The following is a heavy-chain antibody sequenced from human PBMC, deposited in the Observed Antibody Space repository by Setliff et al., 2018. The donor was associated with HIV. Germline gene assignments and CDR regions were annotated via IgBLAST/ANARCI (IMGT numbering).Heavy chain of an antibody. Sequence: PSETLSLTCAVYGGPFSGYYWTWIRQSPERGLEWIGEINQGRTTDYNPSLKRRVSISVDTSKNQFSLKLRSVTVADTAVYFCARSRGSRYDTASNRRGYYYDFWSQETQVTVSS. CDR2: INQGRTT. J-gene: IGHJ4*02. CDR3: ARSRGSRYDTASNRRGYYYDF. V-gene: IGHV4-34*01. D-gene: IGHD3-3*01. CDR1: GGPFSGYY.